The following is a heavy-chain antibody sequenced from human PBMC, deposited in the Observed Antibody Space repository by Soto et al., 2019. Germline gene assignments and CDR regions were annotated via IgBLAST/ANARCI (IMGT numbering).Heavy chain of an antibody. CDR2: IIPIFGTA. Sequence: QVQLVQSGAEVKKPGSSVKVSCKASGGTFSSYAISWVRQAPGEGLEWMGGIIPIFGTANYAQKFQGRVTMTADESTSTAYMELSSLRAEDTAVYYCARDQLAAAGRGWFDPWGQGTLVTVSS. J-gene: IGHJ5*02. CDR1: GGTFSSYA. D-gene: IGHD6-13*01. V-gene: IGHV1-69*01. CDR3: ARDQLAAAGRGWFDP.